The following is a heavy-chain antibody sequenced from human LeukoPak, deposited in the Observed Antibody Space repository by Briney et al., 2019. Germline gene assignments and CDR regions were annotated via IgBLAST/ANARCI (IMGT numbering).Heavy chain of an antibody. Sequence: SETLFLTCAVYGGSFSGYYWSWIRQPPGKGLEWIGEINHSGSTNYNPSLKSRVTISVDTSKNQFSLKLSSVTAADTAVYYCARHRYYYRSGSYYGAPYYMDVWGKGTTVTISS. V-gene: IGHV4-34*01. D-gene: IGHD3-10*01. CDR3: ARHRYYYRSGSYYGAPYYMDV. CDR2: INHSGST. J-gene: IGHJ6*03. CDR1: GGSFSGYY.